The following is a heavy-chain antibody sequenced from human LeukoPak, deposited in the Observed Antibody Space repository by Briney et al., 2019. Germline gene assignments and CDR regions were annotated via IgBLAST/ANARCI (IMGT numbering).Heavy chain of an antibody. Sequence: SGGSLRLSCAASGFTFSDYYMSWIRQAPGKGLEWVSYISSSGSTIYFADSVKGRFTISRDNAKNSLYLQMNSLRAEDTAVYYCARRRDSGSLQHFDYWGQGTLVTVSS. V-gene: IGHV3-11*01. CDR2: ISSSGSTI. CDR3: ARRRDSGSLQHFDY. D-gene: IGHD1-26*01. J-gene: IGHJ4*02. CDR1: GFTFSDYY.